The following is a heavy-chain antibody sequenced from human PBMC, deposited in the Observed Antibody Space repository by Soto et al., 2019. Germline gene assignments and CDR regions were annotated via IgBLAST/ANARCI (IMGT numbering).Heavy chain of an antibody. D-gene: IGHD2-2*01. CDR1: GGSISSSSYY. CDR3: ARHIVVVPAAIPKGFDP. V-gene: IGHV4-39*01. CDR2: IYYSGST. Sequence: QLQLQESGPGLVKPSETLSLTCTVSGGSISSSSYYWGWIRQPPGKGLEWIGSIYYSGSTYYNPSLKSRGTISVDTSKNQFSLKLSSVTAADTAVYYCARHIVVVPAAIPKGFDPWGQGTLVTVSS. J-gene: IGHJ5*02.